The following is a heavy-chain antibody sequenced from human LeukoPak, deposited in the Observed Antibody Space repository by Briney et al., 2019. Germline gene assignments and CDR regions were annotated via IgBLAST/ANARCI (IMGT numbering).Heavy chain of an antibody. CDR1: GFTFSSYS. CDR2: ISSSSSTI. D-gene: IGHD3-22*01. Sequence: GGSLRLFCAASGFTFSSYSMNWVRQAPGKGLEWVSYISSSSSTIYYADSVKGRFTISRDNAKNSLYLQMNSLRDEDTAVYYCARDRSAKYYYDSSGYYDAFDIWGQGTMVTVSS. J-gene: IGHJ3*02. CDR3: ARDRSAKYYYDSSGYYDAFDI. V-gene: IGHV3-48*02.